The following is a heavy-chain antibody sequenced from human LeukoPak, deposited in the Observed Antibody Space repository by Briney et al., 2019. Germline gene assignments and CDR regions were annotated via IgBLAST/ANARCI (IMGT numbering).Heavy chain of an antibody. CDR2: ISWNSGSI. CDR3: AKDMSPSMVRGKSPFDY. Sequence: GRSLRLSCAASRFTFDDYAMHWVRQAPGKGLEWVSGISWNSGSIGYADSVKGRFTISRDNAKNSLYLQMNSLRAEDTALYYCAKDMSPSMVRGKSPFDYWGQGTLVTVSS. V-gene: IGHV3-9*01. J-gene: IGHJ4*02. D-gene: IGHD3-10*01. CDR1: RFTFDDYA.